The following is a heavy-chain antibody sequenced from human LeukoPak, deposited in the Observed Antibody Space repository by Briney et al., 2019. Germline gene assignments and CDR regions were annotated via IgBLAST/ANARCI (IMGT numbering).Heavy chain of an antibody. V-gene: IGHV3-30*04. CDR3: ARPMKDDYGDCGAFDI. J-gene: IGHJ3*02. CDR2: ISYDGSKK. Sequence: PGGSLRLSCVASGFTFSTYAMHWVRQAPGKGPEWVAGISYDGSKKYYADSVKGRFTISRDDSKNTLYLQMSSLRAEDTAVYYCARPMKDDYGDCGAFDIWGQGTMVTVSS. D-gene: IGHD4-17*01. CDR1: GFTFSTYA.